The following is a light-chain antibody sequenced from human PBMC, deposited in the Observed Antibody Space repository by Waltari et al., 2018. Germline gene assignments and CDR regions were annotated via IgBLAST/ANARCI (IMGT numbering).Light chain of an antibody. CDR3: SSYAGSNNLL. Sequence: QSALTQPPSASGSPGQSVTISCTGTSSEAGGYNNVLWYQQHPGKAPKLMIYEVRHRPSGVPVHFSGSKSGNTASLTVSVLQAEDEADYYCSSYAGSNNLLFGGGTKLTVL. J-gene: IGLJ2*01. CDR2: EVR. V-gene: IGLV2-8*01. CDR1: SSEAGGYNN.